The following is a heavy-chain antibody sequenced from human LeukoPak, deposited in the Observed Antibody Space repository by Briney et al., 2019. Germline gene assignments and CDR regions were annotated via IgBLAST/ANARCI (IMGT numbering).Heavy chain of an antibody. J-gene: IGHJ6*03. D-gene: IGHD3-10*01. CDR3: ARDENYYGSGGTDNYYYYYYMDV. V-gene: IGHV3-74*01. Sequence: PGGSLRLSCAASGFTFSSYWMHWVRQAPGKGLVWVSRINSDGSSTSYADSVKGRFTISRDNVKNSLYLQMNSLRAEDTAVYYCARDENYYGSGGTDNYYYYYYMDVWDKGTTVTISS. CDR1: GFTFSSYW. CDR2: INSDGSST.